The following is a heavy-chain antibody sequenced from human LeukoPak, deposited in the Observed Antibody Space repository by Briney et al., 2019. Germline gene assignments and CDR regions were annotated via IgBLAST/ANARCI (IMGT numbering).Heavy chain of an antibody. CDR2: IIPIFGTA. Sequence: SVKVSCKASGGTFSSYAISWVRQAPGQGLEWMGGIIPIFGTANYAQKLQGRVTITADESTSTAYMELSSLRSEDTAVYYCAREFIVATEEVFSAANNWFDPWGQGTLVTVSS. J-gene: IGHJ5*02. CDR1: GGTFSSYA. CDR3: AREFIVATEEVFSAANNWFDP. V-gene: IGHV1-69*01. D-gene: IGHD5-12*01.